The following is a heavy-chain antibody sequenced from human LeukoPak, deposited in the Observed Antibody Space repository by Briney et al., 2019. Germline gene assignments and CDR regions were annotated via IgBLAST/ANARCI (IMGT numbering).Heavy chain of an antibody. Sequence: PSETLSLTCAVYGGSFSGYYWSWIRQPPGKGLEWIGEINHSGSTNHNPSLKSRVTISVDTSKNQFSLKLSSVTAADTAVYYCALSPDSSGYYYLRWFDPWGQGTLVTVSS. D-gene: IGHD3-22*01. J-gene: IGHJ5*02. CDR2: INHSGST. CDR3: ALSPDSSGYYYLRWFDP. CDR1: GGSFSGYY. V-gene: IGHV4-34*01.